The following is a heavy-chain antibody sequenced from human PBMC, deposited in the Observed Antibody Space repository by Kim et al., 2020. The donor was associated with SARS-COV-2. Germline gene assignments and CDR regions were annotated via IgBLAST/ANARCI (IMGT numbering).Heavy chain of an antibody. CDR3: ARDMNPTVYDY. Sequence: KTKDSPKFQGRVTITRDTSSNTAYMDLSSLTSEDTAIYYCARDMNPTVYDYWGQGTLVTVSS. V-gene: IGHV1-3*01. CDR2: KT. J-gene: IGHJ4*02. D-gene: IGHD4-4*01.